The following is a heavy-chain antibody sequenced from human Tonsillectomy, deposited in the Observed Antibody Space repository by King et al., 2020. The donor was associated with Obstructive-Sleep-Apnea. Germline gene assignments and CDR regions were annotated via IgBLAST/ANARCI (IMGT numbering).Heavy chain of an antibody. Sequence: VQLVESGGGVVQPGRSLRLSCAASGFTFSSYAMHWVRQAPAKGLEWVAVISYDGSHKYYADSVKGRFTCSRDNSKNTLYLQMNSLRAEDTAVYYCASPYCSSTSCYLYYYGMDVWGQGTTVTVSS. CDR3: ASPYCSSTSCYLYYYGMDV. V-gene: IGHV3-30*04. D-gene: IGHD2-2*01. CDR1: GFTFSSYA. J-gene: IGHJ6*02. CDR2: ISYDGSHK.